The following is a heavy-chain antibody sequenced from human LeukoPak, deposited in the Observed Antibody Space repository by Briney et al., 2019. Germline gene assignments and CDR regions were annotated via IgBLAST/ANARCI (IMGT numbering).Heavy chain of an antibody. CDR3: ARSNGGNSGGTFWY. J-gene: IGHJ4*02. V-gene: IGHV3-64*01. CDR1: GFTFSSYA. Sequence: GESLRLSCAASGFTFSSYAMHWVRQAPGKGLEYVSAISSNGGSTYYANSVKGRFTISRDNSKNTLYLQMGSLRAEDMAVYYCARSNGGNSGGTFWYWGQGTLVTVSS. CDR2: ISSNGGST. D-gene: IGHD4-23*01.